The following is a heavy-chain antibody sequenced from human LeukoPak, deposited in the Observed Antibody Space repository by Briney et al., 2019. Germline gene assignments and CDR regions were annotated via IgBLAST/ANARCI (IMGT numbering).Heavy chain of an antibody. CDR2: IYYSGST. CDR1: GGSISSSSYY. CDR3: ARLYPSQYCSSTSCYIAVAGRMNYFDY. J-gene: IGHJ4*02. D-gene: IGHD2-2*02. V-gene: IGHV4-39*01. Sequence: SETLSLTCTVSGGSISSSSYYWGWIRQPPGKGLEWIGSIYYSGSTYYNPSLKSRVTISVDTSKNQFSLKLSSVTAADTAVYYCARLYPSQYCSSTSCYIAVAGRMNYFDYWGQGTLVTVSP.